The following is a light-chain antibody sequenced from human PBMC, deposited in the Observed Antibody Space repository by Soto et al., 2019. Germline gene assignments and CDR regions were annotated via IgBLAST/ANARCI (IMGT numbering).Light chain of an antibody. CDR1: QTVNNNY. CDR3: QQYGSSPLT. V-gene: IGKV3-20*01. Sequence: ESVLTQSPGTLSLSPGERATLSCRASQTVNNNYLAWYQQIPGQAPRLLISGASGRATGTPDRFSGSASGTDFTLTISRLEPEDFAVYYCQQYGSSPLTFGGGTKVDI. J-gene: IGKJ4*01. CDR2: GAS.